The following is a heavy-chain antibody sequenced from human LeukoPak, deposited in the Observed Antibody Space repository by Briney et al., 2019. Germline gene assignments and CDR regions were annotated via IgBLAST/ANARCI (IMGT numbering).Heavy chain of an antibody. Sequence: PSETLSLTCAVYGGSSSGYYWSWIRQPPGKGLEWIGEINHSGSTNYNPSLKSRVTISVDTSKNQFSLKLSSVTAADTAVYYCARLPIPYYDILTGYQYYFDYWGQGTLVTVSS. V-gene: IGHV4-34*01. J-gene: IGHJ4*02. CDR2: INHSGST. CDR1: GGSSSGYY. D-gene: IGHD3-9*01. CDR3: ARLPIPYYDILTGYQYYFDY.